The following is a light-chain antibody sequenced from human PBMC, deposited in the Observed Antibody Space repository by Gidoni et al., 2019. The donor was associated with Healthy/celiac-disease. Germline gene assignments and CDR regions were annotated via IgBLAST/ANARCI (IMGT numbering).Light chain of an antibody. Sequence: DIQITQSPSSLSASVGERVTITCLASQGIRNDLCWYQQKPGKAPKRLIYAASSLQSGVPSRCSGSGYGTEFTIKISSLQHEDDVTYYWRQQNSYPLTFGGGTKVEIK. CDR3: RQQNSYPLT. J-gene: IGKJ4*01. CDR2: AAS. V-gene: IGKV1-17*01. CDR1: QGIRND.